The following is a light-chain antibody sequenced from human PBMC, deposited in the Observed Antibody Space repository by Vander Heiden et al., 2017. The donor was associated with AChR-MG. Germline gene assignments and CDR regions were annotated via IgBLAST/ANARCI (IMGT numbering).Light chain of an antibody. CDR3: SSYTSSSTLAI. V-gene: IGLV2-14*03. Sequence: QSALTQPASVSGSPGQSITIPCTGTGRYVGGHNYFSWYQHHPGKAPKLMIYDVTNRPAVVSPRFSGSKSGNTASLTISGLQVADEADYYCSSYTSSSTLAIFGGGTKVTVL. J-gene: IGLJ2*01. CDR1: GRYVGGHNY. CDR2: DVT.